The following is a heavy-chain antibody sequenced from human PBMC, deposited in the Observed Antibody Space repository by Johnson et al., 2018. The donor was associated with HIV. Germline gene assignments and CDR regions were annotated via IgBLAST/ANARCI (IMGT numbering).Heavy chain of an antibody. D-gene: IGHD3-16*01. CDR2: ISYDGSNK. Sequence: QVQLVESGGGLVQPGRSLRLSCAASGFTFSSYAMHWVRQAPGKGLEWVAVISYDGSNKYYADSVKGRFTISRDNAKNTLYLQMNSLRAEDTAVYYCAKGSRYTYDNDDVYLLQAFDIWGQGTMVTVSS. J-gene: IGHJ3*02. V-gene: IGHV3-30*04. CDR1: GFTFSSYA. CDR3: AKGSRYTYDNDDVYLLQAFDI.